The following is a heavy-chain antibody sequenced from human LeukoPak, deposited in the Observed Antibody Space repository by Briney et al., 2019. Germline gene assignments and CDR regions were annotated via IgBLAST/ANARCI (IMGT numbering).Heavy chain of an antibody. Sequence: KSGGSLRLSCVASGFTFSSDTMNWVRQAPGKGLEWVASISVSGSYKYYEDSVEGRFTVSRDDATKSLYLQMDGLTVEDTGVYYCARTEKHGYNPFDSWGQGTLVTVSS. V-gene: IGHV3-21*01. CDR1: GFTFSSDT. CDR2: ISVSGSYK. CDR3: ARTEKHGYNPFDS. J-gene: IGHJ4*02. D-gene: IGHD5-24*01.